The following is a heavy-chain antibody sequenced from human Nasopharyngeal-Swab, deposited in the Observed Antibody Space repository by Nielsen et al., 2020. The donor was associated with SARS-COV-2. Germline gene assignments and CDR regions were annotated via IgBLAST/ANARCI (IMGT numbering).Heavy chain of an antibody. CDR3: ARVWQMGELVGGLAY. CDR2: ISYDGSNE. Sequence: GESLKISCVASGFTFSSYPMHWVRQAPGKGLEWVAVISYDGSNEHYVDSVKGRFTISRGNSKNTLYLQMNSLRPEDTAVYYCARVWQMGELVGGLAYWGQGTLVTVSS. CDR1: GFTFSSYP. V-gene: IGHV3-30-3*01. J-gene: IGHJ4*02. D-gene: IGHD1-26*01.